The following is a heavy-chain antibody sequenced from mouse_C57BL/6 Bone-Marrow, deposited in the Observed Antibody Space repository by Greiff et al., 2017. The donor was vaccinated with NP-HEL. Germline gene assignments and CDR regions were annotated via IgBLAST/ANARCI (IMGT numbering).Heavy chain of an antibody. CDR1: GYTFTDYN. Sequence: VQLQQSGPELVKPGASVKIPCKASGYTFTDYNMDWVKQSHGKSLEWIGDINPNNGGTIYNQKFKGKATLTVDKSSSTAYMELRSLTSEDTAVYYCARCYDGYFWFAYWGQGTLVTVSA. J-gene: IGHJ3*01. V-gene: IGHV1-18*01. CDR2: INPNNGGT. CDR3: ARCYDGYFWFAY. D-gene: IGHD2-3*01.